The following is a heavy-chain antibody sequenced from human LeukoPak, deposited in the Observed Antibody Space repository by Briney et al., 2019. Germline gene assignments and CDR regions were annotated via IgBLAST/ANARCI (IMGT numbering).Heavy chain of an antibody. CDR1: GDSISNYY. CDR3: ARVSLVRGAPDYYFDY. J-gene: IGHJ4*02. Sequence: SETLSLTCTVSGDSISNYYWSWIRQPAGKGLEWIGRIYTSGSTNYNPSLKSRVTVSVDTSKDQFSLKLSSVTAADTAVYYCARVSLVRGAPDYYFDYWGQGTLVTVSS. V-gene: IGHV4-4*07. CDR2: IYTSGST. D-gene: IGHD3-10*01.